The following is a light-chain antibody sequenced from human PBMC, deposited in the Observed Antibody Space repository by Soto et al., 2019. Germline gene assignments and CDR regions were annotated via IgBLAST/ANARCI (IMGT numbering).Light chain of an antibody. J-gene: IGKJ4*01. V-gene: IGKV1-9*01. CDR3: HQLNTYPFT. CDR1: QGISSY. Sequence: DIQLTQSPSFLSASVGDRVTITCRASQGISSYLAWYQQKPGKTPKLLIYAAATLQTGVPSRFSGSESGTEFTLTTSCQQPGDCATYYCHQLNTYPFTVGGGIKVEIK. CDR2: AAA.